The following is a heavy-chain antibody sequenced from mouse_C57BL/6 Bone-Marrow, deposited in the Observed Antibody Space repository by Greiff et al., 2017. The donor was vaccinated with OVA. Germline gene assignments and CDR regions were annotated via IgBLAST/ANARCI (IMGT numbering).Heavy chain of an antibody. CDR2: IDPSDSYT. J-gene: IGHJ3*01. Sequence: VQLQQPGAELVMPGASVKLSCKASGYTFTSYWMHWVKQRPGQGLEWIGEIDPSDSYTNYNQKFKGKSTLTVDKSSSTAYMQLSSLTSEDSAVYYCAVYDGYPFAYWGQGTLVTVSA. V-gene: IGHV1-69*01. D-gene: IGHD2-3*01. CDR1: GYTFTSYW. CDR3: AVYDGYPFAY.